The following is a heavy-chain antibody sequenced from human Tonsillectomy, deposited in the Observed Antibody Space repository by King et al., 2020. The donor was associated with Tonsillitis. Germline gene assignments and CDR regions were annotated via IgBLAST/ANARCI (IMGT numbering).Heavy chain of an antibody. D-gene: IGHD3/OR15-3a*01. J-gene: IGHJ4*02. CDR3: ARSRWTEPFDS. Sequence: QLVQSGAEVKKPGASVKISCKASGYTYSNYALHWVRQAPGQRPEWMGWINSDNGDTKYSQNLQGRVTISWDTSASTSYMEMRSLRSEDTSVYYCARSRWTEPFDSWGQGTLVTVSS. CDR2: INSDNGDT. V-gene: IGHV1-3*01. CDR1: GYTYSNYA.